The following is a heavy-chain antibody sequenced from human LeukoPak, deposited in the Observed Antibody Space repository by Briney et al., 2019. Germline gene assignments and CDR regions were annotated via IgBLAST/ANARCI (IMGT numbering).Heavy chain of an antibody. CDR3: AREYNSGPKQTDAFDI. CDR1: GFTFSSYV. V-gene: IGHV3-74*01. J-gene: IGHJ3*02. CDR2: ISGDEIWT. D-gene: IGHD3-22*01. Sequence: GGSLRLSCETAGFTFSSYVMHWVRRTPGKGLVWVSRISGDEIWTSYADSVKGRFIISRDNAKDTLYLQMNSLRTEDTAVYYCAREYNSGPKQTDAFDIWGQGTMVTVSS.